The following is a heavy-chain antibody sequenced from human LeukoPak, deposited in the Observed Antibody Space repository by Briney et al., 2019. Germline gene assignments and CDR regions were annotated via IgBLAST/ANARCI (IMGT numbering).Heavy chain of an antibody. Sequence: SETLSLTCTVSGGSISSGGYYWSWIRQHPGKGLEWLGYIYYSGSTYYNPSLKSRVTISVDTSKNQFSLKLSSVTAADTAVYYCARGGGYGSGSYYSNDAFDIWGQGTMVTVSS. V-gene: IGHV4-31*03. J-gene: IGHJ3*02. CDR1: GGSISSGGYY. CDR2: IYYSGST. D-gene: IGHD3-10*01. CDR3: ARGGGYGSGSYYSNDAFDI.